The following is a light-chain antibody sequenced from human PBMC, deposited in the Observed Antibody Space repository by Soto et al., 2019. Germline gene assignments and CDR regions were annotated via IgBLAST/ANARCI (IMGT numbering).Light chain of an antibody. CDR1: SSDVGGYNY. CDR3: SSYTSSSTSWV. Sequence: QSVLTQPASVSGSPGQAITISCTGTSSDVGGYNYVSWYQQHPGKAPKLMIYDVSNRPSEVSNRFSGSKSGNTASLTISGLQAEDEADYYCSSYTSSSTSWVFGGGTKVTVL. CDR2: DVS. J-gene: IGLJ3*02. V-gene: IGLV2-14*01.